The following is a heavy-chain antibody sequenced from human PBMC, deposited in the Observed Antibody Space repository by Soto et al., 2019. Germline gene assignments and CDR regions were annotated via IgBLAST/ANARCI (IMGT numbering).Heavy chain of an antibody. CDR3: ARERTYFGDY. J-gene: IGHJ4*02. V-gene: IGHV1-8*01. Sequence: QVQLVQSGAAVKKPGASVKVSCKASGYTFTSYDINWVRQATGQGLEWMGWMNPKSGNTGYAQKLQGRLTMTMNTYISTSYMELSRLRSEDTAVYYCARERTYFGDYWGQGTLVTVSS. CDR2: MNPKSGNT. D-gene: IGHD3-9*01. CDR1: GYTFTSYD.